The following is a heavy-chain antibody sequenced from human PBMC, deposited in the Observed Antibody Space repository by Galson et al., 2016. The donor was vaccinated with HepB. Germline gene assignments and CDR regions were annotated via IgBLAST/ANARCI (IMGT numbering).Heavy chain of an antibody. CDR1: GGTFGTSS. J-gene: IGHJ4*02. CDR3: ARVHSDSSGYPNYFDY. V-gene: IGHV1-69*13. CDR2: IIPTFHTP. Sequence: SVKVSCKASGGTFGTSSISWLRQAPGQGLEWMGGIIPTFHTPNYAQRFQGRMTITADEPTTTVYVDLSSLTSEDTAVYFCARVHSDSSGYPNYFDYWGQGTLVTVSS. D-gene: IGHD3-22*01.